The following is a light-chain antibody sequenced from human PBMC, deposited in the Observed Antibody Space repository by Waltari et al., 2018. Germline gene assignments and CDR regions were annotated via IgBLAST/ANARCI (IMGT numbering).Light chain of an antibody. CDR3: SSYTSSSTGV. J-gene: IGLJ3*02. V-gene: IGLV2-14*01. Sequence: QYDLTQPASVSGSPGQSITISCTGTSREVGGYNYVSWYQQHPGKAPNLMIYEVSNRPSGVSNRFSGSKSGNTASLTISGLQAEDEADYYCSSYTSSSTGVFGGGTKLTVL. CDR1: SREVGGYNY. CDR2: EVS.